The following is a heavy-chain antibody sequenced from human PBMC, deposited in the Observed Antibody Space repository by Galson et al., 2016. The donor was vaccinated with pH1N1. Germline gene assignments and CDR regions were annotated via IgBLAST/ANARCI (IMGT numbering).Heavy chain of an antibody. CDR1: GFAFSTYG. J-gene: IGHJ4*02. CDR2: IGASGATT. CDR3: AKLPGADIWYDY. Sequence: SLRLSCAASGFAFSTYGMYWVRQAQGKGLEWVSAIGASGATTYYADSVKGRFTISRDNSENMMYLQMNSLKAEDSALYYCAKLPGADIWYDYWGQGSHVTVSS. D-gene: IGHD6-13*01. V-gene: IGHV3-23*01.